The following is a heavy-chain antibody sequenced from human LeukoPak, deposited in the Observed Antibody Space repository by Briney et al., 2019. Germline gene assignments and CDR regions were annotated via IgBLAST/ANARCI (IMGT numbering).Heavy chain of an antibody. Sequence: GGSLRLSCAASGYTFSSYAMSWVRQAPGKGLEWVSGISGRVGSTYYADSVKGRFTIPRDNSKNTLYLQMNSLRAEDTAVYYCARDPGGLYGGNSDYYYGMDVWGQGTTVTVSS. CDR2: ISGRVGST. J-gene: IGHJ6*02. D-gene: IGHD4-23*01. CDR3: ARDPGGLYGGNSDYYYGMDV. V-gene: IGHV3-23*01. CDR1: GYTFSSYA.